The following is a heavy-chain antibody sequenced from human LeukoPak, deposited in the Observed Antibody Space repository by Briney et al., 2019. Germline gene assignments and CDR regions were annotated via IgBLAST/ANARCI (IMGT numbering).Heavy chain of an antibody. J-gene: IGHJ4*02. CDR3: ARQGYFDSGLDY. CDR2: IYYSGST. Sequence: TSETLSLTCTVSGGSISSYYWSWIRQPPGKGLEWVGIIYYSGSTYYSPSLKSRVTISVDTSKNQFSLNLSSVTAADTAVYYCARQGYFDSGLDYWGQGTLVTVSS. V-gene: IGHV4-39*01. CDR1: GGSISSYY. D-gene: IGHD3-10*01.